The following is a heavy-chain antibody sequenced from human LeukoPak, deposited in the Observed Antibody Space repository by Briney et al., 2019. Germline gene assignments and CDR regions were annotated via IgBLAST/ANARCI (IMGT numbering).Heavy chain of an antibody. J-gene: IGHJ1*01. D-gene: IGHD2-8*01. V-gene: IGHV3-20*04. CDR2: IQWHGGIA. CDR1: GFTFDDYG. Sequence: GGSLRLSCAASGFTFDDYGMNWVRQAPGNGLEWVAGIQWHGGIAGYAESVKGRFTIYRDKDRNSLYLRMGGRRAEDTALYYCARGPKLGYCANGLCSTYLQDWGQGTLVTVSS. CDR3: ARGPKLGYCANGLCSTYLQD.